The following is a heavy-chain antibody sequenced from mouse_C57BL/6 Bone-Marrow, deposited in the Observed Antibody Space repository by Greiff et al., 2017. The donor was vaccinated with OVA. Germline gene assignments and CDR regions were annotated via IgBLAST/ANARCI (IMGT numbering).Heavy chain of an antibody. V-gene: IGHV14-4*01. Sequence: EVQGVESGAELVRPGASVKLSCTASGFNIKDDYMHWVKQRPEQGLEWVGWIDPENGDAEYASKFQGTATITSDTSSNTTYLQLSSLTSEDTAVYYCTSSQPDYWGQGTTLTVSS. CDR3: TSSQPDY. CDR1: GFNIKDDY. J-gene: IGHJ2*01. CDR2: IDPENGDA.